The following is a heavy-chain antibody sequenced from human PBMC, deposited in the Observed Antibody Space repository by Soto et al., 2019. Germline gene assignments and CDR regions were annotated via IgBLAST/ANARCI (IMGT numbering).Heavy chain of an antibody. V-gene: IGHV1-69*13. Sequence: SVKVSCKASGGTFGSYAISWVRQAPGQGLEWMGGIIPIFGTANYAQKFQGRVTITADESTSTAYMELSSLRSEDTAVYYCARDNGVVVPAAPYYYGMDVWGQGTTVTVSS. CDR1: GGTFGSYA. CDR3: ARDNGVVVPAAPYYYGMDV. CDR2: IIPIFGTA. D-gene: IGHD2-2*01. J-gene: IGHJ6*02.